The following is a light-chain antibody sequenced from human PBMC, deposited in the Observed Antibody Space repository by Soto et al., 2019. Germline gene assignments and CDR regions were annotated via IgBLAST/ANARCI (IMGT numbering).Light chain of an antibody. CDR3: QQYASSLCT. J-gene: IGKJ1*01. CDR1: QSVTSNY. CDR2: GAS. V-gene: IGKV3-20*01. Sequence: EIVLTQSPGTLSLSPGERATLSCRASQSVTSNYLAWYQQKPGQAPSLLIYGASARAAGIPDRFSGSGTGTDFALTISGLDPEDFAVYFWQQYASSLCTFGELTKADIK.